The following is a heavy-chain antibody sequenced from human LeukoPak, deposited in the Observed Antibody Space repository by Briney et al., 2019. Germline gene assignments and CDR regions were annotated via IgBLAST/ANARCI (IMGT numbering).Heavy chain of an antibody. J-gene: IGHJ6*02. D-gene: IGHD6-6*01. CDR3: ARDQIVAWENYYYYYGMDV. CDR2: MNPNSGNT. Sequence: GASVKVSCKASGYTFTSYDINWVRQAPGQGLEWMGWMNPNSGNTGYAQKFQGRVTMTRNTSISTAYMELSSLRSEDTAVYYCARDQIVAWENYYYYYGMDVWGQGTTVTVSS. CDR1: GYTFTSYD. V-gene: IGHV1-8*01.